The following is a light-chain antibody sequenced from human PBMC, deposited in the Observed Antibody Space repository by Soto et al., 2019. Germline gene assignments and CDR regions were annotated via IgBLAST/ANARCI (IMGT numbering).Light chain of an antibody. CDR3: CSYAGPSIFVV. CDR1: SSDIWSYNR. CDR2: EDT. V-gene: IGLV2-23*02. Sequence: QLVLTQPASVSGSPGQSITISCTGTSSDIWSYNRVSWYQQHPGKAPKLMIYEDTQRPSRVSNRFSGSKSGNTASLTITGLQAEDEADYYCCSYAGPSIFVVFGGGTKLTVL. J-gene: IGLJ2*01.